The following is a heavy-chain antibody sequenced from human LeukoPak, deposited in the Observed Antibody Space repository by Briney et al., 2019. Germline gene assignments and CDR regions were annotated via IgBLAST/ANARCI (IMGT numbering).Heavy chain of an antibody. J-gene: IGHJ4*02. CDR1: GGTFSSYA. D-gene: IGHD6-13*01. CDR2: IIPILGIA. CDR3: ARDPGRIALGH. Sequence: SVKVSCKASGGTFSSYAISWVRQAPGQGLEWMGRIIPILGIANYAQKFQGRVTITSDKSTSTAYMELSSLRSEDTAVYYCARDPGRIALGHWGQGTLVTVSS. V-gene: IGHV1-69*04.